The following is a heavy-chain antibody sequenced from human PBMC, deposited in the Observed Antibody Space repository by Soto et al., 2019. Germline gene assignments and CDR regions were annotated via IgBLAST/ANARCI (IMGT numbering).Heavy chain of an antibody. CDR2: IIPLFGRT. V-gene: IGHV1-69*12. Sequence: QVHLVQSGAEVKMPGSSVKVSCKVSGGPFSSYTISWVRQVPGQGLEWMGEIIPLFGRTNYVQGFQGRVTISADESTNTAYMQLSSLRSEDTAVYYCVRDSIAAAGFDSWGQGTRVTVS. CDR3: VRDSIAAAGFDS. J-gene: IGHJ4*02. CDR1: GGPFSSYT. D-gene: IGHD6-13*01.